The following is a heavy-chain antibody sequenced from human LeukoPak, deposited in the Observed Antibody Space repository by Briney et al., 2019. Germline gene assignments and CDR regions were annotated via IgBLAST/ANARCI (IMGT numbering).Heavy chain of an antibody. D-gene: IGHD5-18*01. CDR1: GFTVSSNY. J-gene: IGHJ6*02. Sequence: HPGGSLRLSCAASGFTVSSNYMSWVRQAPGKGLEWVSVIYSGGSTYYADSVKGRFTISRDNSKNTLYLQMNSLRAEDTAVYYCARALYSYGSMDVWGQGTTVTVSS. CDR3: ARALYSYGSMDV. CDR2: IYSGGST. V-gene: IGHV3-66*01.